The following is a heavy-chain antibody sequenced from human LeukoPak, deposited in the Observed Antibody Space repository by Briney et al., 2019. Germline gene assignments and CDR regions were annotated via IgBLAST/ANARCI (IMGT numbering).Heavy chain of an antibody. CDR3: ASNPNRSSPYFGDH. D-gene: IGHD6-6*01. CDR2: ISSSSSYI. Sequence: GGSLRLSCAASGFTFSSYSMNWVRQAPGKGLEWVSSISSSSSYIYYADSVKGRFTISRDNAKNSLYLQMNSLRAEDTAVYYCASNPNRSSPYFGDHWGQGTLVTVSS. CDR1: GFTFSSYS. V-gene: IGHV3-21*01. J-gene: IGHJ4*02.